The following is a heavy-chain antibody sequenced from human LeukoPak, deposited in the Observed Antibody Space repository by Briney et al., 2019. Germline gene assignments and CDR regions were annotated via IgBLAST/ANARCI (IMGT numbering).Heavy chain of an antibody. Sequence: GRSLRLSCAASGFKFSSYEMNWVRQAPGKGLEWLSYISSTGSTIYYADSVKGRSTISRDNAKNSLYLLLNSLRDEDTAVYYCARDQDYGTTTPLDYWGQGTLVTVSA. V-gene: IGHV3-48*03. J-gene: IGHJ4*02. CDR3: ARDQDYGTTTPLDY. CDR1: GFKFSSYE. D-gene: IGHD4-17*01. CDR2: ISSTGSTI.